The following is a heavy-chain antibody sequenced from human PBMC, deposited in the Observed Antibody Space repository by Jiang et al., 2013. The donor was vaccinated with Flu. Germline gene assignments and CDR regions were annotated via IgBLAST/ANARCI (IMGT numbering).Heavy chain of an antibody. D-gene: IGHD2-15*01. Sequence: GPGLVKPSETLSLTCTVSGGSISSSSYYWGWIRQPPGKGLEWIGSIYYSGSTYYNPSLKSRVTISVDTSKNQFSLKLSSVTAADTAVYYCARLLRSYSDIVVVVAEYWFDPWGQGTLVTGLL. J-gene: IGHJ5*02. CDR1: GGSISSSSYY. V-gene: IGHV4-39*01. CDR3: ARLLRSYSDIVVVVAEYWFDP. CDR2: IYYSGST.